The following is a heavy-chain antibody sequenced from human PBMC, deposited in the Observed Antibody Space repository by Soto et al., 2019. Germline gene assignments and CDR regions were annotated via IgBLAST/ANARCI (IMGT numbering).Heavy chain of an antibody. CDR3: ARASGLSIYNWFDP. J-gene: IGHJ5*02. CDR2: IYFSGST. CDR1: NGSIGGFY. D-gene: IGHD3-10*01. V-gene: IGHV4-59*01. Sequence: SETLSLTCSISNGSIGGFYWNWIRQSPEKGLEWIGQIYFSGSTIYGPSFQSRVTLSVDSSKSQVALRLTSVTAADTAVYFCARASGLSIYNWFDPWGQGILVTVSS.